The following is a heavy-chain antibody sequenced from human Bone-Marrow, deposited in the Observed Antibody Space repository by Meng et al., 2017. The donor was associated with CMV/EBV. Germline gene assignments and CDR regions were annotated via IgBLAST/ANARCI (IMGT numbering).Heavy chain of an antibody. D-gene: IGHD3-22*01. V-gene: IGHV3-30-3*01. CDR2: ISYDGSNK. J-gene: IGHJ4*02. CDR3: ARDPRWLESLDY. Sequence: GESLKISCAASGFTFSSYAMSWVRQAPGKGLEWVAVISYDGSNKYYADSVKGRFTISRDNSKNTLYLQMNSLRAEDTAVYYCARDPRWLESLDYWGQGTLVTVSS. CDR1: GFTFSSYA.